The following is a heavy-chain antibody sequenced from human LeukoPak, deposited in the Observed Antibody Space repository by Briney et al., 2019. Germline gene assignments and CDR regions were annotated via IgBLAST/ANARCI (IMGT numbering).Heavy chain of an antibody. J-gene: IGHJ4*02. D-gene: IGHD4-23*01. CDR1: GASVSSNSAA. V-gene: IGHV6-1*01. Sequence: SQTLSLTCAISGASVSSNSAAWNWIRQSPSRGLEWLGRTYSRSKWYSEYAVSVRGRTTINPDTSKNQFSLQLKSVTPEDTAVYYCARTVGHFDYWGQGTLVTVSS. CDR3: ARTVGHFDY. CDR2: TYSRSKWYS.